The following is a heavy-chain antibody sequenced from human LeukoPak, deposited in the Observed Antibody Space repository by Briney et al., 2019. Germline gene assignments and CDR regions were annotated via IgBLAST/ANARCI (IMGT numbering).Heavy chain of an antibody. J-gene: IGHJ4*02. CDR2: INHSGST. Sequence: SETLSLTCAVYGGSFSGYYWSWIRQPPGKGLEWIGEINHSGSTNYNPSLKSRVTIPVDTSKNQFSLKLSSVTAADTAVYYCARGSSSSSYYFDYWGQGTLVTVSS. CDR3: ARGSSSSSYYFDY. CDR1: GGSFSGYY. D-gene: IGHD6-13*01. V-gene: IGHV4-34*01.